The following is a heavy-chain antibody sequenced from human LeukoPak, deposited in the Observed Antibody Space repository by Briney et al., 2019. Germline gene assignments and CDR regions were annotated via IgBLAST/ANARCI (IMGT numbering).Heavy chain of an antibody. V-gene: IGHV3-49*04. CDR3: TRAWAPDY. D-gene: IGHD7-27*01. CDR1: GFTFGDYA. J-gene: IGHJ4*02. CDR2: IRSKGYGGTT. Sequence: GGSLRLSCTASGFTFGDYAMSWVRQAPGKGLEWVGFIRSKGYGGTTEYAASVNDRFTISRDDSKSIAYLQMNSLKTEDTAVYYCTRAWAPDYWGQGTLVTVSS.